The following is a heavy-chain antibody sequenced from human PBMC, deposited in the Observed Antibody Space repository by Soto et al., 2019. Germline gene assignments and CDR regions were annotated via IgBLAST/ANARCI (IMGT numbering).Heavy chain of an antibody. CDR2: IIPIFGTA. V-gene: IGHV1-69*01. J-gene: IGHJ6*02. D-gene: IGHD3-3*01. CDR1: GGTFSSYA. CDR3: ARGGVTIFGVVTHYYGMDV. Sequence: QVQLVQSGAEVKKPGSSVKVSCKASGGTFSSYAISWVRQAPGQGLEWMGGIIPIFGTANYAQKFQGRVTITADESTSTAYMELSSLRSEDTAVYYCARGGVTIFGVVTHYYGMDVWGQGTTVTVSS.